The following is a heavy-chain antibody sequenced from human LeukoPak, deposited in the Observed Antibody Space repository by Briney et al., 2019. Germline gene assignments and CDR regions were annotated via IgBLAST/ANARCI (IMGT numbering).Heavy chain of an antibody. CDR2: IIPIFGTA. CDR3: ARDRGRWLQSYFDY. V-gene: IGHV1-69*13. D-gene: IGHD5-24*01. CDR1: GGTFSSYA. J-gene: IGHJ4*02. Sequence: SVKVSCKASGGTFSSYAISWVRQAPGQGLEWMGGIIPIFGTANYAQKFQGRVTITADESTSTAYMELSSLRSEDTAVYYCARDRGRWLQSYFDYWGQGTLVTVS.